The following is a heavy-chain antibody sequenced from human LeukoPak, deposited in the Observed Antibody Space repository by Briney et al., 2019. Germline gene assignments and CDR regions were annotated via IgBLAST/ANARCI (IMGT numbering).Heavy chain of an antibody. D-gene: IGHD3-10*01. V-gene: IGHV3-23*01. J-gene: IGHJ5*02. CDR1: GFTFSSYA. CDR3: AKVVRGGSNWFDP. CDR2: ISGSGGST. Sequence: GSLRLSCAASGFTFSSYAMSWVRQAPGKGLELVSAISGSGGSTYYADSVKGRFTISRDNSKNTLYLQMNSLRAVDTAVYYCAKVVRGGSNWFDPWGQGTLVTVSS.